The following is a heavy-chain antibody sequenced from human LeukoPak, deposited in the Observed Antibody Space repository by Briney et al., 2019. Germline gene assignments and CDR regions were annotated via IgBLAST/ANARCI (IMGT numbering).Heavy chain of an antibody. D-gene: IGHD2-8*01. CDR3: ARMLKIDY. CDR1: GFTFSTYW. Sequence: GGSLRLSCAASGFTFSTYWMSWVRQAPGKGLEWVANIKEDGSEKHYVDSVKGRFTISRDNAKSSLYLRMNSLRAEDTAVYYCARMLKIDYWGQGTLVTVSS. CDR2: IKEDGSEK. J-gene: IGHJ4*02. V-gene: IGHV3-7*04.